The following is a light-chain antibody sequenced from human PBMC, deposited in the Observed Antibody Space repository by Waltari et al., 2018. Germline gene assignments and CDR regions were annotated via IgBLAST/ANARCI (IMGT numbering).Light chain of an antibody. V-gene: IGKV3-20*01. CDR3: QHYGNSVT. J-gene: IGKJ4*01. CDR2: GAS. CDR1: QSLSTAQ. Sequence: EIELTQSPGALFLSPGERATPSCRASQSLSTAQLAWYKQRPGQAPSLVIHGASNRASGIPERFSGSGSGTVFTLTITRLEPEDFAVYYCQHYGNSVTFGGGTKVEIK.